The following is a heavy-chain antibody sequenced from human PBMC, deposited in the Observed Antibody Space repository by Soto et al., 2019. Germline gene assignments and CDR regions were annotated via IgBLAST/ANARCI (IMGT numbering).Heavy chain of an antibody. CDR1: GGSISSGDYY. Sequence: PSETLSLTCTVSGGSISSGDYYCSWIRQPPGEGLEWIGYIYYSGSTYYNPSLKSRVTISVDTSKNQFSLKLSSVTAADTAVYYCARVGGFGATTIDYWGQGTLVTVS. J-gene: IGHJ4*02. D-gene: IGHD3-10*01. CDR3: ARVGGFGATTIDY. CDR2: IYYSGST. V-gene: IGHV4-30-4*01.